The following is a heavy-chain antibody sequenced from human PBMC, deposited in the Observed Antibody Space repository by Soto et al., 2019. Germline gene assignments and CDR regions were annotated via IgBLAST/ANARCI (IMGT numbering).Heavy chain of an antibody. CDR2: INYSGST. CDR1: GGSISSSSYY. Sequence: PSETLSLTCTVSGGSISSSSYYWGWIRQPPGKGLEWIGSINYSGSTYYNPSLKSRVTISVDTSKNQFSLKLSSVTAADTAVYYCARAQRGNSYGSWGQGTLVTVSS. D-gene: IGHD5-18*01. J-gene: IGHJ4*02. CDR3: ARAQRGNSYGS. V-gene: IGHV4-39*07.